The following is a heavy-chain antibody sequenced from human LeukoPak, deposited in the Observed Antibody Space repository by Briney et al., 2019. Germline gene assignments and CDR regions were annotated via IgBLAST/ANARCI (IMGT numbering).Heavy chain of an antibody. CDR3: ARDSSTWAFDY. V-gene: IGHV3-53*01. J-gene: IGHJ4*02. D-gene: IGHD1-1*01. CDR1: GFTFSSYA. Sequence: PGGSLRLSCAASGFTFSSYAMSWVRQAPGKGLEWVSLIKSGGSTYYADSVKGRFTISRDNYKNTLYLQMNSLRAEDTAVYYCARDSSTWAFDYWGQGTLVTVSS. CDR2: IKSGGST.